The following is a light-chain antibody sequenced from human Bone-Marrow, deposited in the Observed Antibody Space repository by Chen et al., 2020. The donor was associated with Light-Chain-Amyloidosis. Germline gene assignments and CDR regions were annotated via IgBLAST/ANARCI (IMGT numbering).Light chain of an antibody. CDR1: QDIRND. CDR3: LHHSNYPRT. J-gene: IGKJ1*01. Sequence: AIQMTQSPSSLSASVGDRVTITCRASQDIRNDFSWYHQRPGKAPKLLIDGASTLQSGVPSRISGGSSGTDFTLTNSSLQPDDFASYCCLHHSNYPRTFGQGTRVEI. CDR2: GAS. V-gene: IGKV1-6*01.